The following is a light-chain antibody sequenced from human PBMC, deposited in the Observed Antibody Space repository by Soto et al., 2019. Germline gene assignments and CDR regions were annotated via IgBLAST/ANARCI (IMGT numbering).Light chain of an antibody. Sequence: QSVLTQPPSASGSPGQSVTISCTGTSSDVGAYNYVSWYQQHPGKAPKLMIYEVNKRPSGVPARFSGSKSGNTASLTVSGLQSDDETYYYCASYAGNYRLVFGGGTKVTVL. J-gene: IGLJ2*01. CDR2: EVN. CDR3: ASYAGNYRLV. CDR1: SSDVGAYNY. V-gene: IGLV2-8*01.